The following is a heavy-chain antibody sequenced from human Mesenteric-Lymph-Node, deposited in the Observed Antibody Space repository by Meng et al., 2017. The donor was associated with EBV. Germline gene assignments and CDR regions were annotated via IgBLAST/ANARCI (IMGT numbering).Heavy chain of an antibody. CDR1: GGSVSSGSYY. Sequence: QVQLQESGPGLVKPSETLSLTCTGSGGSVSSGSYYWSWIRQPPGKGLEWIGYIYYSGSTNYNPSLKSRVTISVDTSKNQFSLKLSSVTAADTAVYYCALIIVGATHFDYWGQGTLVTVSS. CDR2: IYYSGST. V-gene: IGHV4-61*01. J-gene: IGHJ4*02. D-gene: IGHD1-26*01. CDR3: ALIIVGATHFDY.